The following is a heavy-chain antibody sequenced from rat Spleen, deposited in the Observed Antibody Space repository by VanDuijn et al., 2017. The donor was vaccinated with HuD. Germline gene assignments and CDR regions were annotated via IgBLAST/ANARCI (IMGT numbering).Heavy chain of an antibody. Sequence: EVQLVESGGGLVQPGRSLKLSCAASGFTFSDYYMAWVRQAPKRGLEWVASISYEGSNTYYGDSVKGRFTISRDNAKSTLYLQMNSLRSEDTATYYCIRHLMYTTDYPYYYVMDAWGQGASVTVSS. CDR1: GFTFSDYY. D-gene: IGHD1-6*01. V-gene: IGHV5-22*01. CDR3: IRHLMYTTDYPYYYVMDA. J-gene: IGHJ4*01. CDR2: ISYEGSNT.